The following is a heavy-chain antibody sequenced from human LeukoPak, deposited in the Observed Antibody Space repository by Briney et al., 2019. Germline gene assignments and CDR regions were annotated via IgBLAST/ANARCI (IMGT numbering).Heavy chain of an antibody. Sequence: GASVKVSCKASGYTFTSYDINWVRQATGQGLEWMGWMNPNSGNTNYAQKLQGRVTMTTDTSTSTAYMELRSLRSDDTAVYYCAREDRVGFDYWGQGTLVTVSS. CDR2: MNPNSGNT. D-gene: IGHD2-15*01. CDR3: AREDRVGFDY. J-gene: IGHJ4*02. V-gene: IGHV1-18*01. CDR1: GYTFTSYD.